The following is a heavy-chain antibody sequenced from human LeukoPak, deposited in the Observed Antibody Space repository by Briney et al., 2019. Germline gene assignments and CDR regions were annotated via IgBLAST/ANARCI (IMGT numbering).Heavy chain of an antibody. CDR2: IIPIVGTA. Sequence: GASVKVSCKASGGTFSSYAISWVRQAPGQGLEWMGGIIPIVGTANYAQKFQGRVTITADESTSTAYMELSSLRSEDTAVYYCAREPEWGLFDPWGQGTLVTVSS. CDR1: GGTFSSYA. D-gene: IGHD1-26*01. J-gene: IGHJ5*02. CDR3: AREPEWGLFDP. V-gene: IGHV1-69*13.